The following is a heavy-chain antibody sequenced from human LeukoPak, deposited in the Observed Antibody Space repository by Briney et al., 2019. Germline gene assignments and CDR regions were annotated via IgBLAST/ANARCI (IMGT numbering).Heavy chain of an antibody. CDR3: ARVRGIQAGLDI. CDR1: GFSFSTYW. J-gene: IGHJ3*02. V-gene: IGHV3-7*01. CDR2: IKQDGSEK. Sequence: GGSLRLSCAASGFSFSTYWMSWVRQAPGKGLEWVANIKQDGSEKYYVDSVKGRFTISRDNAKNSLYLQLNSLRAEDTAVYYCARVRGIQAGLDIWGQGTMVTVSS. D-gene: IGHD1-14*01.